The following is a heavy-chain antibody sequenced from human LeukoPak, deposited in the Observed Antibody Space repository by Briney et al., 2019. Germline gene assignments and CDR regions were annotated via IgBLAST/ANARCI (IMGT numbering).Heavy chain of an antibody. D-gene: IGHD3-3*01. CDR2: IKSKTDGGTT. CDR3: TTGFWYGGPRDY. J-gene: IGHJ4*02. CDR1: GFAFSNAW. Sequence: PGGSLRLSCAASGFAFSNAWMTWVRQAPVKGLEWVGRIKSKTDGGTTDYAAPVKGRFTVSRDDSKNTLYLQMNSLKTEDTAVYYCTTGFWYGGPRDYWGQGTLVTVSS. V-gene: IGHV3-15*01.